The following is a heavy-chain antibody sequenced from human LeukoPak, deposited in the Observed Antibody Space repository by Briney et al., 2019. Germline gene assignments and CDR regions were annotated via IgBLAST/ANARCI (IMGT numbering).Heavy chain of an antibody. CDR3: AMGRQWLARFDAFDI. D-gene: IGHD6-19*01. V-gene: IGHV3-30-3*01. CDR1: GFTFSSYV. CDR2: ISYDGSNK. J-gene: IGHJ3*02. Sequence: GGSLRLSCAASGFTFSSYVMHWVRQAPGKGLEWVAVISYDGSNKYYADSVKGRFTISRDNSKNTLYLQMNSLRAEDTAVYYCAMGRQWLARFDAFDIWGQGTMVTVSS.